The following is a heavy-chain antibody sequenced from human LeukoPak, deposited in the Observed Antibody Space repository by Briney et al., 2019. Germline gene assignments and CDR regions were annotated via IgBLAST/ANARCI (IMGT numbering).Heavy chain of an antibody. J-gene: IGHJ5*02. CDR2: IYHSGST. CDR3: ARFTVPAAIFGWFDP. Sequence: SETLSLTCAVSGGSISSGGYSWSWIRQPPGKGLEWIGYIYHSGSTNYNPSLKSRVTISVDTSKNQFSLKLSSVTAADTAVYYCARFTVPAAIFGWFDPWGQGTLVTVSS. D-gene: IGHD2-2*02. CDR1: GGSISSGGYS. V-gene: IGHV4-30-2*02.